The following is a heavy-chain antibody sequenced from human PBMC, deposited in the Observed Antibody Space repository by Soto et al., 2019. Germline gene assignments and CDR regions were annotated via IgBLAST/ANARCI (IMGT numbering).Heavy chain of an antibody. Sequence: PGGSLRLSCAAFGFTFSSYWMHWVRQATGKGLVWVSRINSDGRSTSYADSVKGRFTISRDNAKNTLYLHMNSLRAEDTAVYYCAREEGAAFYYDGMDVWGQGTTVTVSS. V-gene: IGHV3-74*01. CDR1: GFTFSSYW. J-gene: IGHJ6*02. CDR2: INSDGRST. CDR3: AREEGAAFYYDGMDV.